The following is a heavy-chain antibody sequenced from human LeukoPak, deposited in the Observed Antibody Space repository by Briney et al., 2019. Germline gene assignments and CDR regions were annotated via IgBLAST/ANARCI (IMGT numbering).Heavy chain of an antibody. J-gene: IGHJ4*02. D-gene: IGHD1-26*01. V-gene: IGHV3-53*01. CDR3: ARGAVGIFDY. CDR1: GVIVSSNY. Sequence: GGSLRLSCAASGVIVSSNYMTWVRQAPGKGLEWVSTLYKDGSTYYADSVKGRFTISRDTSKNTLYLQMNSLRAEDTAVYYCARGAVGIFDYWGQGTLVTVSS. CDR2: LYKDGST.